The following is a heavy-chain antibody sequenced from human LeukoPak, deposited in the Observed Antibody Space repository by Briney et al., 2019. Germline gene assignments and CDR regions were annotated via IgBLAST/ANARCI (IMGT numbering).Heavy chain of an antibody. V-gene: IGHV3-23*01. CDR3: AKSFLYDSSGYYVAFDI. D-gene: IGHD3-22*01. J-gene: IGHJ3*02. CDR2: ISGSGGST. CDR1: GFTFSSYA. Sequence: GGSLRLSCAASGFTFSSYAMSWVRQAPGKGLEWVSAISGSGGSTYYADSVKGRFTISRDNSKNTLYLQMNSLGAEDTAVYYCAKSFLYDSSGYYVAFDIWGQGTMVTVSS.